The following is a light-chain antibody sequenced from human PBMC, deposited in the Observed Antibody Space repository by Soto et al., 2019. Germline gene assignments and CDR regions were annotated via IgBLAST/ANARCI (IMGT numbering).Light chain of an antibody. J-gene: IGKJ5*01. Sequence: DIQLTQSPSFLSASVGDRVTITCRASQGISSYLAWYQQKPGKAPKLLIYDASTLQSGVPSRFSGSGSGTEFTLTISSLQPADFATYYCQQLNSDPITFGQGTRLEI. CDR2: DAS. CDR3: QQLNSDPIT. CDR1: QGISSY. V-gene: IGKV1-9*01.